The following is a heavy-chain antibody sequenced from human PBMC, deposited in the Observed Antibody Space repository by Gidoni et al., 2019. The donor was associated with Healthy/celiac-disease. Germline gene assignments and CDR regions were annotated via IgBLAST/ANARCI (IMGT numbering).Heavy chain of an antibody. D-gene: IGHD6-13*01. CDR1: GYSFTSYW. V-gene: IGHV5-51*01. CDR3: ARLRRSSSSDWYFDL. CDR2: ISPGDSDT. Sequence: EVQLVQSGAEVNKPGESLKISCKGSGYSFTSYWIGWVRQMPGKGLEWMGIISPGDSDTRYSPSFQGQVTISADKSISTAYLQWSSLKASDTAMYYCARLRRSSSSDWYFDLWGRGTLVTVSS. J-gene: IGHJ2*01.